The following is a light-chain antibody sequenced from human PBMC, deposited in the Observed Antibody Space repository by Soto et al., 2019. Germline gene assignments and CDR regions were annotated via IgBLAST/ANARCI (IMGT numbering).Light chain of an antibody. CDR2: AAS. CDR3: QQSYSTSIT. CDR1: QDIINY. J-gene: IGKJ5*01. Sequence: IERTQKPSSLSASVGDIVTMTCHAIQDIINYLNWYQQKPGKAPKLLIYAASSLQSGVPSRFSGSGSGTDFTVTISSLQPEDFATYYCQQSYSTSITFGQRTLLAI. V-gene: IGKV1-39*01.